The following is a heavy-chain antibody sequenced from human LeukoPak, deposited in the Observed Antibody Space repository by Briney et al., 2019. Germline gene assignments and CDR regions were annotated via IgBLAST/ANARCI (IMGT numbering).Heavy chain of an antibody. V-gene: IGHV4-31*03. Sequence: SETLSLTCTVSGGSISSGGYYWSWIRQHPGKGLEWIGYIYYSGSTYYNPSLKSRVTISVDTPKNQFSLKLSSVTAADTAVYYCARVRGSGSYEFDYWGQGTLVTVSS. J-gene: IGHJ4*02. CDR1: GGSISSGGYY. D-gene: IGHD3-10*01. CDR3: ARVRGSGSYEFDY. CDR2: IYYSGST.